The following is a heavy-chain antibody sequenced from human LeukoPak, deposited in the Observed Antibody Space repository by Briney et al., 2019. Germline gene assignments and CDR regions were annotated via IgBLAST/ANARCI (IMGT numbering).Heavy chain of an antibody. Sequence: GGSLRLSCAASGFTFRSYSMNWVRQAPGKELEWVSYISSSSSTIYYADSVKGRFTISRDNAKNSLYLQMNSLRAEDTAVYYCARDHCSSTSCYFVSDYWGQGTLVTVSS. D-gene: IGHD2-2*01. V-gene: IGHV3-48*01. CDR2: ISSSSSTI. CDR1: GFTFRSYS. CDR3: ARDHCSSTSCYFVSDY. J-gene: IGHJ4*02.